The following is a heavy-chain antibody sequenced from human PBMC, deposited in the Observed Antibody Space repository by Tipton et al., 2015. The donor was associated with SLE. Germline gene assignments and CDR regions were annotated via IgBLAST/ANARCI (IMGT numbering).Heavy chain of an antibody. Sequence: TLSLTCTVSGDSISSHYWSWIRQPPGKGLEWIGYIYYSGSTNYNPSLKSRVTISVDTSKNQFSLKLSSVTAADTAVYYCASYCSSTGCHFDIWGQGTMVTVSS. J-gene: IGHJ3*02. CDR2: IYYSGST. CDR1: GDSISSHY. V-gene: IGHV4-59*11. CDR3: ASYCSSTGCHFDI. D-gene: IGHD2-2*01.